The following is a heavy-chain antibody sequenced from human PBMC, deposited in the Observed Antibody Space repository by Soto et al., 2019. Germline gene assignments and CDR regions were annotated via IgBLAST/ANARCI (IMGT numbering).Heavy chain of an antibody. V-gene: IGHV1-69*06. CDR2: IIPIFGTA. D-gene: IGHD2-21*01. CDR3: AIIPVGGPRSAY. J-gene: IGHJ4*02. CDR1: GGTFSGYA. Sequence: GASVKVSCKASGGTFSGYAISWVRQAPGQGLEWMGGIIPIFGTANYAQKFQGRVTITADKSTSTAYMELSSLRSEDTAVYYCAIIPVGGPRSAYWGQGTLVTVSS.